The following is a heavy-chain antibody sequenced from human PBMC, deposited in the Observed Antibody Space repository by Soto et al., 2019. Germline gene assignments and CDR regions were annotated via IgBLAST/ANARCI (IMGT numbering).Heavy chain of an antibody. CDR1: GFTFSSYG. J-gene: IGHJ5*01. CDR3: TRAVPAAKGWFDS. V-gene: IGHV3-33*01. D-gene: IGHD2-2*01. Sequence: QVELVESGGGVVQPGGSLRLACAASGFTFSSYGMHWVRQAPGKGLAWVAVIWFDGSKEFYAASVEGRFTIYRDSSKKMVYLEMNSPRDVDTAVYYCTRAVPAAKGWFDSWGQGTLVTVSS. CDR2: IWFDGSKE.